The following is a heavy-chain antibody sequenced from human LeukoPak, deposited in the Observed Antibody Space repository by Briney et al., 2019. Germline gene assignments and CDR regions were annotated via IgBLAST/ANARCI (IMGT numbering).Heavy chain of an antibody. CDR2: ISSSSSTI. J-gene: IGHJ4*02. V-gene: IGHV3-48*01. CDR3: ARDLRIWGADY. D-gene: IGHD7-27*01. CDR1: GFTFSSYS. Sequence: GGSLRLSCAASGFTFSSYSMNWVRQAPGKGLEWVSYISSSSSTIYYADSVKGRFTISRDNAKNSLYLQMNSLRAEDTAVYYCARDLRIWGADYWGQGTLVTVSS.